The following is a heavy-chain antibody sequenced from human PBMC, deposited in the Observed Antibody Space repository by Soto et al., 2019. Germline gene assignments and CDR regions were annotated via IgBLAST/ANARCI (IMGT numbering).Heavy chain of an antibody. CDR3: ARDPKSGNQKLYFDY. J-gene: IGHJ4*02. Sequence: PGGSLRLSCAASGFTFSSYAMSWVRQAPGKGLEWVAYVSGSGNTQYYADSVKGRFTISRDNAMQSLYLQMNSLRDEDTAVYYCARDPKSGNQKLYFDYWGQGALVTVSS. D-gene: IGHD1-26*01. CDR2: VSGSGNTQ. V-gene: IGHV3-48*02. CDR1: GFTFSSYA.